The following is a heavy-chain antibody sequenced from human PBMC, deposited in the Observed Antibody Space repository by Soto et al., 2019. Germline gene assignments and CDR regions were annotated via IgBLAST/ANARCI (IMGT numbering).Heavy chain of an antibody. J-gene: IGHJ6*03. CDR2: ISYDGSNK. V-gene: IGHV3-30*18. CDR1: GFTFSSYG. Sequence: QVQLVESGGGVVQPGRSLRLSCAASGFTFSSYGMHWVRQAPGKGLEWVAVISYDGSNKYYADSVKGRFTISRDNSKNTLYLQMNSLRAEDTAVYYCAKVYSRGKYYYYYYMDVWGKGTTVTVSS. CDR3: AKVYSRGKYYYYYYMDV. D-gene: IGHD6-13*01.